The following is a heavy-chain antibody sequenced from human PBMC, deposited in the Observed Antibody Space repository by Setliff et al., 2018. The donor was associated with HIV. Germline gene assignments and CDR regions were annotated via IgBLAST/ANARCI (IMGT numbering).Heavy chain of an antibody. CDR2: IWYDGSNK. J-gene: IGHJ4*02. CDR3: AKEGYGGNSGFDY. CDR1: GFTFSAFT. D-gene: IGHD4-17*01. V-gene: IGHV3-33*06. Sequence: GGSLRLSCIASGFTFSAFTFNWVRQAPGRRLEWVAVIWYDGSNKYYADSVKGRFTISRDNSKNTLYLQMNSLRAEDTAVYYCAKEGYGGNSGFDYWGQGTPVTVSS.